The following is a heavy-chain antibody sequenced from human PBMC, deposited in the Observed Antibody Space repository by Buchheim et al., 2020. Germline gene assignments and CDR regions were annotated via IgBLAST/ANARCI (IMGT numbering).Heavy chain of an antibody. Sequence: QVQLVESGGGVVQPGRSLRLSCAASGFTFSSYAMHWVRQAPGKGLEWVAVISYDGSNKYYADSVKGRFTISRDNSKNTLYLQMNSLRAEDTAVYYCARGSSDFWSGYYPIVGGMDVWGQGT. V-gene: IGHV3-30-3*01. D-gene: IGHD3-3*01. CDR1: GFTFSSYA. J-gene: IGHJ6*02. CDR2: ISYDGSNK. CDR3: ARGSSDFWSGYYPIVGGMDV.